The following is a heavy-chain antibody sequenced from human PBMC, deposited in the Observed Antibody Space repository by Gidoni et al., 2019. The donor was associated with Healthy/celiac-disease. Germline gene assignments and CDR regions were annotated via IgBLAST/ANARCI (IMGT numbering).Heavy chain of an antibody. V-gene: IGHV3-30-3*01. CDR3: ARDSFGGYYDSSGYFDY. D-gene: IGHD3-22*01. J-gene: IGHJ4*02. CDR2: ISYDGSNK. Sequence: QVQLVESGGGVVQPGRSLRLSCAASGFTFRSYAMHWVRQAPGKGLEWVAVISYDGSNKYYADSVKGRFTISRDNSKNTLYLQMNSLRAEDTAVYYCARDSFGGYYDSSGYFDYWGQGTLVTVSS. CDR1: GFTFRSYA.